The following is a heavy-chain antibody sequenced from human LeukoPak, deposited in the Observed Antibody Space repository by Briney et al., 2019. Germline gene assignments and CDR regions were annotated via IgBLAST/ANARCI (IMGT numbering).Heavy chain of an antibody. CDR3: TGGLGSSWHFYYYAMDV. Sequence: GSLRLSCAASGFTFSSYAMSWVRQAPGKGLEWVGRIKTKTDGGTTDYAAPVKGRFTISRDDSGSTLYLQMDSLKTEDTAVYYCTGGLGSSWHFYYYAMDVWGQGTTVIVSS. V-gene: IGHV3-15*01. J-gene: IGHJ6*02. CDR2: IKTKTDGGTT. CDR1: GFTFSSYA. D-gene: IGHD6-13*01.